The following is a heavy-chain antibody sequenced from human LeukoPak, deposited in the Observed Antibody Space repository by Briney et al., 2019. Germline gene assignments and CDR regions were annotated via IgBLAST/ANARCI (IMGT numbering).Heavy chain of an antibody. J-gene: IGHJ3*02. CDR2: MNPNSGNT. V-gene: IGHV1-8*01. CDR3: AREAAVDRDAFDI. Sequence: ASVKVSCKASGYTFTSYDINWVRQATGQRLEWMGWMNPNSGNTGYAQKFQGRVTMTRNTSISTAYMELSSLRSEDTAVYYCAREAAVDRDAFDIWGQGTMVTVSS. D-gene: IGHD6-19*01. CDR1: GYTFTSYD.